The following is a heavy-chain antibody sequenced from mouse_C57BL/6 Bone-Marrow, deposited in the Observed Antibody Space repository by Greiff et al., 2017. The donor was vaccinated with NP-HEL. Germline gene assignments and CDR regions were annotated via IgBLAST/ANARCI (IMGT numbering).Heavy chain of an antibody. J-gene: IGHJ4*01. CDR3: ARGDYGSSRFGYAMDY. D-gene: IGHD1-1*01. CDR1: GYAFSSYW. V-gene: IGHV1-80*01. Sequence: VKLVESGAELVKPGASVKISCKASGYAFSSYWMNWVKERPGKGLEWIGQIYPGDGDTKYNGKFKGKATLTADKSSSTAYMQVSSLTSEDSAVYFCARGDYGSSRFGYAMDYWGQGTSVTVPS. CDR2: IYPGDGDT.